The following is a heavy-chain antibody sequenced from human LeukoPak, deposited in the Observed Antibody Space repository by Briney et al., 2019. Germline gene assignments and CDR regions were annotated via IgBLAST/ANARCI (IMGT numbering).Heavy chain of an antibody. CDR1: GFTFTDYYG. D-gene: IGHD3-16*01. CDR2: LQYDGSHQ. J-gene: IGHJ4*02. CDR3: AKDRSSEVDLLSLGEFWTPFEF. V-gene: IGHV3-30*02. Sequence: GGSLRLSCAGSGFTFTDYYGLHWVRHAPGKGLEWVSLLQYDGSHQTYADSVKRRFTISRDAAMLTLYLHFNSLRHERTVVYYCAKDRSSEVDLLSLGEFWTPFEFWGQGTLVTVSS.